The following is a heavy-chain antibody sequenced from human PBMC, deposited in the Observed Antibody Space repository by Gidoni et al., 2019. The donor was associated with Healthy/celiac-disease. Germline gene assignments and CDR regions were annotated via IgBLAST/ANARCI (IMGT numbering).Heavy chain of an antibody. CDR3: AKVPLSRGIAVAGLDY. D-gene: IGHD6-19*01. V-gene: IGHV3-23*01. Sequence: EVQLLQSGGALVQPRWSLRLPCPAPAFTFRSYAMSWVRQDPGKGLEWVSAISGSGGSTYYADSVKGRFTISRDNTKNTLYLQMNSLRAEETAVYYCAKVPLSRGIAVAGLDYWGQGTLVTVSS. CDR2: ISGSGGST. CDR1: AFTFRSYA. J-gene: IGHJ4*02.